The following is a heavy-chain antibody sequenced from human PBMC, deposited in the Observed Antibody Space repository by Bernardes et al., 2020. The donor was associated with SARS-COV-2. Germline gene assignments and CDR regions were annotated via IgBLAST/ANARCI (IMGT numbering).Heavy chain of an antibody. J-gene: IGHJ4*02. D-gene: IGHD5-18*01. CDR2: IYYSGST. Sequence: SETLSLTRTVSGGSISSSSYYWGWIRQPPGKGLEWIGSIYYSGSTYYNPSLKSRVTISVDTSKNQFSLKLSSVTAADTAVYYCARLRSVDTAMATWGQGTLVTVSS. V-gene: IGHV4-39*01. CDR3: ARLRSVDTAMAT. CDR1: GGSISSSSYY.